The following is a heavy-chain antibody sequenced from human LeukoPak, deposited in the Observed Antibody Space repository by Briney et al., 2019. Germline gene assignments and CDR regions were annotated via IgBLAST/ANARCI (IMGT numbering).Heavy chain of an antibody. Sequence: GGSLRLSCVDLGGGRIIKKKSWVRQAPGKGLERVSLIYSGAIRYADSVKGRFTISRDSSKNTLFLQMNDLTVEDTARYYCARRPGNWGQGILVTVSS. D-gene: IGHD1-14*01. CDR3: ARRPGN. J-gene: IGHJ4*02. CDR1: GGRIIKK. CDR2: IYSGAIR. V-gene: IGHV3-53*01.